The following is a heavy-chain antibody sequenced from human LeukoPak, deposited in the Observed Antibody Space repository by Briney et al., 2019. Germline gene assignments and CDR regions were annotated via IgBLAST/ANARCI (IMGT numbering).Heavy chain of an antibody. J-gene: IGHJ4*02. CDR1: GFTFRNYG. Sequence: GGSLRLSCAASGFTFRNYGMRWVRQAPGKGLEWVASISHDESYKNYGESVKGRFTIARDNSENALFLQMNSLGAEDTAVYYCARDLTGTTTGWWYFDYWGQGTLVTVSS. V-gene: IGHV3-30*03. D-gene: IGHD1-20*01. CDR3: ARDLTGTTTGWWYFDY. CDR2: ISHDESYK.